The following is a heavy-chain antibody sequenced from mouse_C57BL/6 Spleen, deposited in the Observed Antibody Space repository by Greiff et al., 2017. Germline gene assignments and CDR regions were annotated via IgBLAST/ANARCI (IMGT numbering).Heavy chain of an antibody. CDR2: IWSGGST. J-gene: IGHJ2*01. CDR3: ASYDEERDY. V-gene: IGHV2-2*01. D-gene: IGHD2-12*01. Sequence: QVQLQQSGPGLVQPSQSLSITCTASGFSLTSYGVHWVRQSPGKGLEWLGVIWSGGSTDYNAAFISRLSISKDNSKSHVFFKMNSLQADDTAIYYCASYDEERDYWGQGTTLTVSS. CDR1: GFSLTSYG.